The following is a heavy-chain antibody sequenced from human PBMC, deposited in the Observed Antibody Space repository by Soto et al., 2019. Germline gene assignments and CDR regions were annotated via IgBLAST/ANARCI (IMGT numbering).Heavy chain of an antibody. J-gene: IGHJ4*02. D-gene: IGHD6-19*01. CDR2: ISAYNGNT. CDR3: ARDVRIAVAGTKFDY. V-gene: IGHV1-18*01. Sequence: GASVKVSCKASGYTFTSYGISWVRQAPGQGLEWMGWISAYNGNTNYAHKLQGRVTMTTDTSTSTAYMELRSLRSDDTAVYYCARDVRIAVAGTKFDYWGQGTLVTVSS. CDR1: GYTFTSYG.